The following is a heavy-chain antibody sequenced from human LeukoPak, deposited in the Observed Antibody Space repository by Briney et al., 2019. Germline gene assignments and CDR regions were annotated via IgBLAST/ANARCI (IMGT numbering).Heavy chain of an antibody. CDR2: IIPIFGTA. D-gene: IGHD2-21*02. J-gene: IGHJ3*02. CDR3: AREMYGGDCCAFDI. V-gene: IGHV1-69*13. Sequence: ASVKVSCKASGGTFSSYAISWVRQAPGQGLEWMGGIIPIFGTANYAQKFQGRVTITADESTSTAYMELSSLRSEDTAVYYCAREMYGGDCCAFDIWGQGTMVTVSS. CDR1: GGTFSSYA.